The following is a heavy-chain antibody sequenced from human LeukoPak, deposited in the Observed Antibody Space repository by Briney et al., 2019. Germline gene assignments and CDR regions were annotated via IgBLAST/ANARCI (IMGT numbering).Heavy chain of an antibody. CDR2: IRSKAYGGTT. D-gene: IGHD3-10*01. J-gene: IGHJ4*02. V-gene: IGHV3-49*03. CDR1: GFTLGDYA. CDR3: TREGDYYGSGSYYTTHVDS. Sequence: GGSLRFSCTASGFTLGDYAMRWFRQAPGKGLEWVGFIRSKAYGGTTEYAAPVKGRFTISRDDSKSIAYLQINNLKTEDTAVYYCTREGDYYGSGSYYTTHVDSWGQGTLVTVSS.